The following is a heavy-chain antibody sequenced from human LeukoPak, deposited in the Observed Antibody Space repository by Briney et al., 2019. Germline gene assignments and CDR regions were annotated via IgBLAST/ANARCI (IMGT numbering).Heavy chain of an antibody. J-gene: IGHJ5*02. V-gene: IGHV4-59*11. Sequence: SETLSLTCSVSGGSISSHYWSWIRQPPGKGLEWVGYIYYSGSTKYNPSLKSRVTISVDTSKNQFSLKLSSVTAADTAVYYCARGGTTVTPGLLWFDPWGQGTLVTVSS. CDR1: GGSISSHY. D-gene: IGHD4-17*01. CDR2: IYYSGST. CDR3: ARGGTTVTPGLLWFDP.